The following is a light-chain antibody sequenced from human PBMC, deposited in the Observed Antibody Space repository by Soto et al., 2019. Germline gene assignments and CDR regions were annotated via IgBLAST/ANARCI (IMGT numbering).Light chain of an antibody. V-gene: IGLV2-14*01. J-gene: IGLJ1*01. Sequence: SALTPPASVYGSPGQSITISCTGTSSDVGGYNYVSWYQQHPGKAPKLMIYDVSNRPSGVSNRFSGSKSGNTASLTISGLQAEDEADYYCSSYTSSSTSFVFGTGTKVTVL. CDR1: SSDVGGYNY. CDR3: SSYTSSSTSFV. CDR2: DVS.